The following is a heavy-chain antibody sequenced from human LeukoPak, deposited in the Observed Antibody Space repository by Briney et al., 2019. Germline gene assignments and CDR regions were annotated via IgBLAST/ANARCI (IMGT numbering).Heavy chain of an antibody. V-gene: IGHV3-7*01. Sequence: GGSLRLSCAASGFTFSSYWMSWVRQAPGKGLEWVANIKQDGSEKYYVDSVKGRFTISRDNAKNSLYLQMNSLRAEDTAVYYCARDGVRTYYDFWSGYYADYYMDVWGKGTTVTVSS. J-gene: IGHJ6*03. CDR2: IKQDGSEK. CDR3: ARDGVRTYYDFWSGYYADYYMDV. D-gene: IGHD3-3*01. CDR1: GFTFSSYW.